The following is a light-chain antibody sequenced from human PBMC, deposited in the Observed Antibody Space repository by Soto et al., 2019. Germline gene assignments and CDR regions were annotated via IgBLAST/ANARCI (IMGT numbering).Light chain of an antibody. V-gene: IGKV1-5*01. CDR3: QQYNTYAT. J-gene: IGKJ5*01. CDR2: DAS. CDR1: QIIRNL. Sequence: DIQLTQSPSTLSAAVGDSVTITCRASQIIRNLLAWYQQKPGKAPKPLIYDASTLKTGVPSRFSGSGSGSEFNFTITGLQPDDFATYFCQQYNTYATFGQGTRLDIK.